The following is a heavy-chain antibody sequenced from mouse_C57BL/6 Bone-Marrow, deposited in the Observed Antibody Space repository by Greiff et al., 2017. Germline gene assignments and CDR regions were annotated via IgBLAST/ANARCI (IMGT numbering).Heavy chain of an antibody. Sequence: VQLQQSGAELVRPGASLKLSCKASGYTFTDYYINWVKQRPGQGLEWIARIYPGSGNTYYNEKFKGKATLTAEKSSSTAYMQLSSLTSEDSAVYFCARGSGTIDYWGQGTTLTVSS. CDR2: IYPGSGNT. V-gene: IGHV1-76*01. CDR3: ARGSGTIDY. CDR1: GYTFTDYY. J-gene: IGHJ2*01. D-gene: IGHD4-1*01.